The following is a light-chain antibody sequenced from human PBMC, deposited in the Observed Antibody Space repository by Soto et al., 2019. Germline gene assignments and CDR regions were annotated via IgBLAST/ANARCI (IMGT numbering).Light chain of an antibody. CDR3: QQYSSYSPWL. CDR1: QSISTW. CDR2: KAS. V-gene: IGKV1-5*03. J-gene: IGKJ1*01. Sequence: DIQVAQSPSTLSASVGDRVTITCRASQSISTWLAWYQHKPGTAPKLLIYKASTLDRGVSSRFSGSGSETESTLTISSLQPEDSATYYCQQYSSYSPWLFGQGTKVEI.